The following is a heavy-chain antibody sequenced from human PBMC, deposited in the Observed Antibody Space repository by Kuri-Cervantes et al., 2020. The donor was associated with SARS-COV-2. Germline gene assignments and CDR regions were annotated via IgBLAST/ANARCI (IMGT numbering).Heavy chain of an antibody. CDR1: GFTFSSYW. V-gene: IGHV3-33*08. Sequence: GESLKISCAASGFTFSSYWMHWVRQAPGKGLEWVAVIWYDGSNKYYADSVKGRFTISRDNSKNTLYLQMNSLRAEDTAVYYCARETTLEGGYYFDYWGQGTLVTVSS. D-gene: IGHD4-17*01. J-gene: IGHJ4*02. CDR3: ARETTLEGGYYFDY. CDR2: IWYDGSNK.